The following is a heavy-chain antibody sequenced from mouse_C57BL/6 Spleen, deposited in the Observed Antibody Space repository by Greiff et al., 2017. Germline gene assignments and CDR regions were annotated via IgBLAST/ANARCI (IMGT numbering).Heavy chain of an antibody. J-gene: IGHJ1*03. CDR2: IYPRDGST. Sequence: QVQLQQSDAELVKPGASVKISCKVSGYTFTDHTIHWMKQRPEQGLEWIGYIYPRDGSTKYNEKFKCKATYTADKSYTTAYMQLNSLTSEDSAVYFCARANDGYPRYFDVWGTGTPVTVSS. V-gene: IGHV1-78*01. CDR3: ARANDGYPRYFDV. D-gene: IGHD2-3*01. CDR1: GYTFTDHT.